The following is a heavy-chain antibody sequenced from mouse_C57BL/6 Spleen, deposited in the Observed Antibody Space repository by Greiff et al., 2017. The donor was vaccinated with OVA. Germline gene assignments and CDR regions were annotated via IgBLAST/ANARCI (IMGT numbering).Heavy chain of an antibody. CDR1: GYAFSSYW. CDR2: IYPGDGDT. Sequence: QVQLKESGAELVKPGASVKISCKASGYAFSSYWMNWVKQRPGKGLEWIGQIYPGDGDTNYNGKFKGKATLTADKSSSTAYMQLSSLTSEDSAVYFYARGAWFAYWGQGTLVTVSA. CDR3: ARGAWFAY. J-gene: IGHJ3*01. V-gene: IGHV1-80*01.